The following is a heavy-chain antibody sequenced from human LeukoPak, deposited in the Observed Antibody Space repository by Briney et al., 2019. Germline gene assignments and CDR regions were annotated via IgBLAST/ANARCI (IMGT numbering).Heavy chain of an antibody. J-gene: IGHJ4*02. CDR2: IKQDGSEK. CDR1: EISFSDYW. V-gene: IGHV3-7*01. D-gene: IGHD5-12*01. Sequence: GGSLRLSCAASEISFSDYWVSWVRQAPGKGLEWVANIKQDGSEKFYVDSAKGRFTISRDNAKNSLYLQMNSLRAEDTAVYYCARVRVATIWYFDYWGQGTLVTVSS. CDR3: ARVRVATIWYFDY.